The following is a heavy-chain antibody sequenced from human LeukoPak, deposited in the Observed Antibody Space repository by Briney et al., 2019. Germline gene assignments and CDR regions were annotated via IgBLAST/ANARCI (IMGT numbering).Heavy chain of an antibody. CDR3: ARGDMVATILKS. V-gene: IGHV4-61*02. D-gene: IGHD5-12*01. CDR1: GGSISSGSYY. Sequence: PSETLSLTCTVSGGSISSGSYYWSWIRQPAGKGLEWIGRIYTSGSTNYNPSLKSRVTISVDTSKNQFSLKLSSVTAADTAVYYCARGDMVATILKSWGQGPLVTVPS. J-gene: IGHJ5*02. CDR2: IYTSGST.